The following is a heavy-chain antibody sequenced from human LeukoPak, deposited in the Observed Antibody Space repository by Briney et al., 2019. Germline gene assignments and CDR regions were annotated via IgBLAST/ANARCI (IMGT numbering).Heavy chain of an antibody. CDR1: GFTFSSHS. Sequence: GGSLRLSCAASGFTFSSHSMNWVRQAPGKGLEWVSSISSSSSYIYYADSVKGRFTISRDNAKNSLYLQMNSLRAEDTAVYYCARDRSLGTVWFGPKRYYYFDYWGQGTLVTVSS. CDR3: ARDRSLGTVWFGPKRYYYFDY. J-gene: IGHJ4*02. CDR2: ISSSSSYI. V-gene: IGHV3-21*01. D-gene: IGHD3-10*01.